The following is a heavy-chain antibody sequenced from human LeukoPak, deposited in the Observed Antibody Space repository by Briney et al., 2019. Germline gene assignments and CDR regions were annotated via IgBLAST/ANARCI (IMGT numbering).Heavy chain of an antibody. CDR3: ARDAPHQRFDY. CDR2: IDLNTGDT. Sequence: GASVKVSCKASGYTFIDYWIHWVRQAPAQGLEWMERIDLNTGDTTSAQKFQGRVTMTSDTSISTLYLDLSGLGSDDTAVYYCARDAPHQRFDYWGQGTLVTVSS. J-gene: IGHJ4*02. CDR1: GYTFIDYW. V-gene: IGHV1-2*02.